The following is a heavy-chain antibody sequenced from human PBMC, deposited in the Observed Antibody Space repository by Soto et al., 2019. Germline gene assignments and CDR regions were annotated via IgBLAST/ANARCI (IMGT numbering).Heavy chain of an antibody. CDR3: ARIRCGSYLSGYFDY. V-gene: IGHV3-33*01. CDR2: IWYDGSNK. CDR1: GFTFSSYG. J-gene: IGHJ4*02. D-gene: IGHD1-26*01. Sequence: QVQLVESGGGVVQPGRSLRLSCAASGFTFSSYGMHWVRQAPGKGLEWVAVIWYDGSNKDYADSVKGRFTISRDNSKNTLDLQMNSLRAEDTAVYYCARIRCGSYLSGYFDYWGQGTLVTVSS.